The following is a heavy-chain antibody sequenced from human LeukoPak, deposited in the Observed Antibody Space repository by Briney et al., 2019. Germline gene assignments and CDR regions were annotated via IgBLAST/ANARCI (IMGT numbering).Heavy chain of an antibody. CDR2: VYHDGSDT. CDR1: GDTFRDTY. Sequence: GESLKISCRASGDTFRDTYIAWVRQMAGKGLEGMGIVYHDGSDTRYSPSFQGQVSISVDQSISTAYLQWTSLKTSDSAMYYCARFLHGNSLDFWGQGTLVTVSS. V-gene: IGHV5-51*01. D-gene: IGHD1-7*01. J-gene: IGHJ4*02. CDR3: ARFLHGNSLDF.